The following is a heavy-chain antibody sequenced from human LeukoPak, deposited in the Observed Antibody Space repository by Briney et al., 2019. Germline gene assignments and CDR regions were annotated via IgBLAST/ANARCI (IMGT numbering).Heavy chain of an antibody. V-gene: IGHV4-61*05. J-gene: IGHJ4*02. Sequence: SETLSLTCTVSGGSISSSSYYWGWIRHSSGKGLEWIGYMYYSGSAYYSPSLKTRVTISVDTSKNQFSLKLTSVTAADTAVYYCARSTFSSNWNLWGQGTLVTVSS. CDR3: ARSTFSSNWNL. CDR2: MYYSGSA. D-gene: IGHD6-13*01. CDR1: GGSISSSSYY.